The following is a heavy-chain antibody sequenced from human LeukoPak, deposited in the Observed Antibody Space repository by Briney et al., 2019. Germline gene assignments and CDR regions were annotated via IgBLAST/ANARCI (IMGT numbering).Heavy chain of an antibody. CDR2: IYYSGST. D-gene: IGHD2-15*01. CDR3: ARTDILDAFDI. V-gene: IGHV4-59*01. Sequence: SETLSLTCTVSGGSISSYYWSWIRQPPGKGLEWIGYIYYSGSTNYNPSLKSRVTISVDTSKNQFSLKLSSVTAADTAVYCCARTDILDAFDIWGQGTMVTVSS. J-gene: IGHJ3*02. CDR1: GGSISSYY.